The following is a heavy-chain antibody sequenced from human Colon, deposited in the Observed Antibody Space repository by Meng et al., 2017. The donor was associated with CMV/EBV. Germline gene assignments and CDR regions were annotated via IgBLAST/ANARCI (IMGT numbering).Heavy chain of an antibody. V-gene: IGHV1-8*03. D-gene: IGHD3-3*01. J-gene: IGHJ6*04. Sequence: SVNVSCMASGYTFTSYDINWVRQATGQGLEWMGWMNPNSCNTGYAQKFQGRVTITRNTSISTAYMEPSSLGSEDTAVYYCARGGHCDLWSGYYLNYYYYYGMDVWGKGTTVTVSS. CDR1: GYTFTSYD. CDR3: ARGGHCDLWSGYYLNYYYYYGMDV. CDR2: MNPNSCNT.